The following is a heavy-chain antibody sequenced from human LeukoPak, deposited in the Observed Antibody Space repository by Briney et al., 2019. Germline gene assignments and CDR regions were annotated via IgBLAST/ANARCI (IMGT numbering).Heavy chain of an antibody. V-gene: IGHV3-30-3*01. D-gene: IGHD3-22*01. CDR1: GFTFSSYA. Sequence: GGSLRLSCAASGFTFSSYAMPWVRQAPGKGLEWVAVISYDGSNKYYADSVKGRFIISRDNSKNTLYLQMNSLRAEDTAVYYCARAWYDSSGYYFGSYAFDIWGQGTMVTVSS. CDR3: ARAWYDSSGYYFGSYAFDI. CDR2: ISYDGSNK. J-gene: IGHJ3*02.